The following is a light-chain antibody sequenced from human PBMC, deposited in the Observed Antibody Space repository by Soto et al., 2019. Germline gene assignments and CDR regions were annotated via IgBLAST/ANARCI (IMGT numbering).Light chain of an antibody. Sequence: VMTQAPAALSLSLGERATLSCRASRGVGIDLAGYQKKPGQAPRLLMYGASTMDAGVPSRFSGSGSGTEFPTTISRLASEDIAVYCRQQCDSAWTFGQGTKVDIK. CDR1: RGVGID. CDR2: GAS. V-gene: IGKV3-15*01. CDR3: QQCDSAWT. J-gene: IGKJ1*01.